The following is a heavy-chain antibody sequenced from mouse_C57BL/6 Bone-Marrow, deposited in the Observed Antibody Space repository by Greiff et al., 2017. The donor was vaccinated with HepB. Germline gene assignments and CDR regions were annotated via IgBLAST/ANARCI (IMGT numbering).Heavy chain of an antibody. CDR3: TREGGIYYYAHFDY. D-gene: IGHD1-1*01. CDR1: GYTFTDYE. Sequence: QVPLQQSGAELVRPGASVTLSCKASGYTFTDYEMHWVKQTPVHGLEWIGAIDPETGGTAYNQQFKGKAILTADKSSRTAYMELRSLTSEDAAVYYCTREGGIYYYAHFDYWGQGTTLTVAS. CDR2: IDPETGGT. V-gene: IGHV1-15*01. J-gene: IGHJ2*01.